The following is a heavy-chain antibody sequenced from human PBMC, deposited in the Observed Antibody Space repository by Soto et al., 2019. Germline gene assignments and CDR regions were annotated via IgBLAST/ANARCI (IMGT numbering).Heavy chain of an antibody. CDR2: ISGSGGST. V-gene: IGHV3-23*01. Sequence: EVQLLESGGGLVQPGGSLRLSCAASGFTFSSYAMSWVRQAPGKGLEWVSAISGSGGSTYYADSVKGRFTISRDNSENMLYLQMNSLRAEDTAVYYCAKRSHYGDYKPKPWYFDYWGQGTLVTVSS. CDR3: AKRSHYGDYKPKPWYFDY. J-gene: IGHJ4*02. D-gene: IGHD4-17*01. CDR1: GFTFSSYA.